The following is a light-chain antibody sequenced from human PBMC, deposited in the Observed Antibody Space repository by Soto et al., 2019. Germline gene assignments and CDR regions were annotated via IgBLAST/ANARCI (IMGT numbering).Light chain of an antibody. J-gene: IGKJ5*01. V-gene: IGKV1-39*01. CDR1: QNINRF. CDR3: QQSYSPPPVT. CDR2: AAS. Sequence: DIQMTQSPSSLSGSVGDRVTITCRASQNINRFLNWYQQKPGKAPKLLIYAASSLQSGVPSRFSGSGSGTDFTLTISNLQPEDFATYYCQQSYSPPPVTFGQGARLEIK.